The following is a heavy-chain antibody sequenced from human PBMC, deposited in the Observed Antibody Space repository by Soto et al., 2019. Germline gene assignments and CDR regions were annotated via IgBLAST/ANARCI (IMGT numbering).Heavy chain of an antibody. V-gene: IGHV3-7*04. J-gene: IGHJ4*02. CDR3: ARLVSGAANDY. CDR2: IKQDETEK. D-gene: IGHD2-15*01. Sequence: EVQLVESGGGLVQPGGSLRLSCAASGFTFSSYWMSWVRQAPGKGLEWVANIKQDETEKYYVDSVKGRFTISRDNAKNSLYLEMHSLRAEDTAVYCCARLVSGAANDYWGQGSLVTVSS. CDR1: GFTFSSYW.